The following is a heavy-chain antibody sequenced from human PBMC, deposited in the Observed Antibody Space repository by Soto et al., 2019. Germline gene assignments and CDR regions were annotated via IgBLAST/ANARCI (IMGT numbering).Heavy chain of an antibody. V-gene: IGHV3-66*01. D-gene: IGHD2-15*01. Sequence: EVQLVESGGGLVQPGGSLRLSCAASGFTVSSKYMTWVRQAPGKGLEWVSLSQSGGTTYYADSVKGGFTISRDTSENTLHLQMDSLRVEETAVYYCARDDVLCDGGRCYGIPLDVWGKGTPVTVSS. CDR2: SQSGGTT. CDR1: GFTVSSKY. CDR3: ARDDVLCDGGRCYGIPLDV. J-gene: IGHJ6*04.